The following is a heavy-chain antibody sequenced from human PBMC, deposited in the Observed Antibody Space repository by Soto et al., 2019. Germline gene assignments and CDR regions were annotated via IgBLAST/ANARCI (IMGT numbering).Heavy chain of an antibody. CDR1: GFTFSSYA. D-gene: IGHD2-8*01. CDR3: AKDKLYAIYTSPADYMDV. J-gene: IGHJ6*03. V-gene: IGHV3-23*01. CDR2: ISGSGGST. Sequence: PGGSLRLSCAASGFTFSSYAMSWVRQAPGKGLEWVSAISGSGGSTYYADSVKGRFTISRGNSKNTLYLQMNSLRAEDTAVYYCAKDKLYAIYTSPADYMDVWGKGTTVTVSS.